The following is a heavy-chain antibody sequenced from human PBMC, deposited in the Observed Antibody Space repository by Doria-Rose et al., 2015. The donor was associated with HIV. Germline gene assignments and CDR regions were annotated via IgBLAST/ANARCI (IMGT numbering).Heavy chain of an antibody. CDR3: ARIKSSRWYHKYYFDF. CDR2: IFSDDER. J-gene: IGHJ4*02. CDR1: GVSLSSPGMG. Sequence: QVTLKESGPVLVKPTETLTLTCTVSGVSLSSPGMGVSWIRQPPGKALEWLANIFSDDERYYQTSLKSRLTISRGTSKSQVVLTMADMDPADTATYYCARIKSSRWYHKYYFDFWGQGTLVIVSA. V-gene: IGHV2-26*01. D-gene: IGHD6-13*01.